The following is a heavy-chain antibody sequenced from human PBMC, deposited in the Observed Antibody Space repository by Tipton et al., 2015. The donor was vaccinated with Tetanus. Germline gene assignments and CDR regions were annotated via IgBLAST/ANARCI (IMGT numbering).Heavy chain of an antibody. J-gene: IGHJ4*02. V-gene: IGHV4-59*01. CDR2: IHYSGNP. D-gene: IGHD3-3*01. Sequence: TLSLTCTVSGDSISGDYWSWIRQPPGKGLEWIGYIHYSGNPNYNPSLKSRVTISVDTSRNQFSFSLKLSSVTVADTAVYYCARANYDFPKKGPFDSWGQGTLVIVSS. CDR3: ARANYDFPKKGPFDS. CDR1: GDSISGDY.